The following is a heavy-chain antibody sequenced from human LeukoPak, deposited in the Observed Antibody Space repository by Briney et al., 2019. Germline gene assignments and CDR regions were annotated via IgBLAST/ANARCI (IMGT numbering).Heavy chain of an antibody. CDR2: ISGSGGST. V-gene: IGHV3-23*01. CDR3: AKVSYYDSSGYVEYGPQDY. Sequence: GGSLRLSCAASGFTFSSDAMSWVRQAPGKGLEWVSAISGSGGSTYYADSVKGRFTISRDNSKNTLYLQMNSLRAEDTAVYYCAKVSYYDSSGYVEYGPQDYWGQGTLVTVSS. J-gene: IGHJ4*02. CDR1: GFTFSSDA. D-gene: IGHD3-22*01.